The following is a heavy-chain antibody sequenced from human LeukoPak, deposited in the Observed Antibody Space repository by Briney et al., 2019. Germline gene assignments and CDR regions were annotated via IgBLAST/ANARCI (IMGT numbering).Heavy chain of an antibody. CDR3: ARSYFDVLTNYYMWLAP. V-gene: IGHV1-2*02. CDR2: INLNSGDT. D-gene: IGHD3-9*01. CDR1: GYTFTDYY. Sequence: ASVKVSCKSSGYTFTDYYIHWVRQAPGQGLEWMGWINLNSGDTYYAQNFQDRVTMTGDTSISTAYLELSSLRSDDTAVFYCARSYFDVLTNYYMWLAPWGQGTLVTVSS. J-gene: IGHJ5*02.